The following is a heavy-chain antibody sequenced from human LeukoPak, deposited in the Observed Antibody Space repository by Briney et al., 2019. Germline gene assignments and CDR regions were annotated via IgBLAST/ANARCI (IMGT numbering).Heavy chain of an antibody. CDR3: AREATWGEWYFDH. D-gene: IGHD3-3*01. CDR1: GITFSRHG. V-gene: IGHV3-30*03. J-gene: IGHJ4*02. CDR2: IADHGGVK. Sequence: GGSLRLSCVASGITFSRHGMDWVRQAPGKGLEWVAVIADHGGVKQYADSVKGRFTVSRDNSKSTLYLQMNGLSVEDTAIYYCAREATWGEWYFDHWGQGTPVTVSS.